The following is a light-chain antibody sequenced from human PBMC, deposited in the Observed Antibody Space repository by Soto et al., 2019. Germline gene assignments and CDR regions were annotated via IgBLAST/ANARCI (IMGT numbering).Light chain of an antibody. CDR1: SSDVGGYNY. CDR3: CSYAGSYTYV. J-gene: IGLJ1*01. Sequence: QSALTQPRSVSGSPGQSVTISCTGTSSDVGGYNYDSWYQQHPGKAPKLMICDVSKRPSGVPDRFSGSKSGNTASLTISGLQAEDEADYYCCSYAGSYTYVFGTGTKVTVL. CDR2: DVS. V-gene: IGLV2-11*01.